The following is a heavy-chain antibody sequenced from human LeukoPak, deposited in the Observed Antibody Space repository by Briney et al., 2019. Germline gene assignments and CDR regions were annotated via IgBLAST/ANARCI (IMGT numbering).Heavy chain of an antibody. CDR2: ISSSSSYI. J-gene: IGHJ6*02. CDR3: ARSAGRNSKHDMDV. V-gene: IGHV3-21*01. CDR1: GFTFSSYS. Sequence: PGGSLRLSCAASGFTFSSYSMNWVRQAPGKGLEWVSSISSSSSYIYYADSVKGRFTISRDNAKNSLYLQMNSLRAEDTAVYYCARSAGRNSKHDMDVWGQGTTVTVSS. D-gene: IGHD4-23*01.